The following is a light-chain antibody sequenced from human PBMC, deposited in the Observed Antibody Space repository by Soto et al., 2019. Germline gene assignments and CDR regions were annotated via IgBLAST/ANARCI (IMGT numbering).Light chain of an antibody. CDR3: QVWDSSADRVAV. CDR1: KIGDKS. J-gene: IGLJ2*01. V-gene: IGLV3-21*02. CDR2: DDY. Sequence: SYELAQPPSVSVAPGQPARLTCGGDKIGDKSVHWYQQKPGQAPVMVVYDDYDRPSGIPERFSGSNSGNTATLTISGVEAGDEADYCCQVWDSSADRVAVFGGGTKLTVL.